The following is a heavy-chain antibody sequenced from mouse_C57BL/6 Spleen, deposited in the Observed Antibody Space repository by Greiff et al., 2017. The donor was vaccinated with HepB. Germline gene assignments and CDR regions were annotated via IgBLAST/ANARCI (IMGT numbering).Heavy chain of an antibody. Sequence: EVQLQQSGPELVKPGASVKISCKASGYTFTDYYMNWVKQSHGKSLEWIGDINPNNGGTSYNQKFKGKATLTVDKSSSTAYMELRSLTSEDSAVYYCARWARYYYAMDYWGQGTSVTVSS. CDR1: GYTFTDYY. J-gene: IGHJ4*01. V-gene: IGHV1-26*01. CDR3: ARWARYYYAMDY. CDR2: INPNNGGT.